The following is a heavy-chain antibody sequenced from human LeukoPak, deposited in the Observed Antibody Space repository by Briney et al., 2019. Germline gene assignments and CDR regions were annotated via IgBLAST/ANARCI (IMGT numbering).Heavy chain of an antibody. Sequence: PSETLSLTCTVSGGSISSYYWSWIRQPPGEGLEWIGYIYYSGSTNYNPPLKSRVTISVDTSKNQFSLKLSSVTAADTAVYYCARVPYGGTAIDYWGQGTLVTVSP. D-gene: IGHD4-23*01. CDR1: GGSISSYY. V-gene: IGHV4-59*01. CDR3: ARVPYGGTAIDY. J-gene: IGHJ4*02. CDR2: IYYSGST.